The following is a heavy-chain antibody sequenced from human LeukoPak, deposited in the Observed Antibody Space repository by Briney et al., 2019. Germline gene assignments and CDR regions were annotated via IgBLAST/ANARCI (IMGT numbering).Heavy chain of an antibody. J-gene: IGHJ3*02. Sequence: ASVKVSCKASGYTFTSYYMHWVRQAPGQGLEWMGIINPSGGSTSYAQKFQGRVTMTRDTSTSTVYMELSSLRSEDTAVYYCARDKRRYNWNDGEYAFDIWGQGTMVTVSS. CDR2: INPSGGST. CDR3: ARDKRRYNWNDGEYAFDI. CDR1: GYTFTSYY. D-gene: IGHD1-1*01. V-gene: IGHV1-46*01.